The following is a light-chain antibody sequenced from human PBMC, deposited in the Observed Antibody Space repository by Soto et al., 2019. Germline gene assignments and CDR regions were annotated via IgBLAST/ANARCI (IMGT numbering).Light chain of an antibody. CDR2: DAS. CDR1: RTISSNF. CDR3: QQYGSSLSIT. V-gene: IGKV3-20*01. Sequence: EIVLTQSPCTLSLSPGETATLSCRASRTISSNFLAWYQQKPGRAPRLLIYDASSRATGIPDRFSGSGSGTDFTLTISRLEPEDFAVYYCQQYGSSLSITFGQGTRLEIK. J-gene: IGKJ5*01.